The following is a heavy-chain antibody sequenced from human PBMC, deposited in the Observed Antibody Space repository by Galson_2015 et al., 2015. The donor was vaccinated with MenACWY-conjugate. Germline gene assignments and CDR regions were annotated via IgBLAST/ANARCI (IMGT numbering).Heavy chain of an antibody. CDR1: GYTFTSYG. CDR2: ISAYNGNT. V-gene: IGHV1-18*04. Sequence: SVKVSCKASGYTFTSYGISWVRQAPGQGLEWMGWISAYNGNTNYAQKLQGRVTMTTDTSTSTAYMELRSLRSDDTAVYYCARALSGIFGDTYYYGMDVWGQGTTVTVSS. D-gene: IGHD3-3*01. J-gene: IGHJ6*02. CDR3: ARALSGIFGDTYYYGMDV.